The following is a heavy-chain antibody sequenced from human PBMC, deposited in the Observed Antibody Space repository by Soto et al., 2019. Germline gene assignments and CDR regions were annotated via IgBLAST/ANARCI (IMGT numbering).Heavy chain of an antibody. D-gene: IGHD6-13*01. CDR3: AVLGSSFPSAGKNYFDY. V-gene: IGHV3-30-3*01. Sequence: GGSLRLSCAASGFTFSSYAMHWVRQAPGKGLEWVAVISYDGSNKYYADSVKGRFTISRDNSKNTLYLQMNSLRAEDTAVYYCAVLGSSFPSAGKNYFDYWGQGTLVTVSS. J-gene: IGHJ4*02. CDR1: GFTFSSYA. CDR2: ISYDGSNK.